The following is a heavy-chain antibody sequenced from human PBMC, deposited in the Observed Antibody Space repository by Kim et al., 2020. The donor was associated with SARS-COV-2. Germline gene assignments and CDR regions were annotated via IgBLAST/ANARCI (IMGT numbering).Heavy chain of an antibody. J-gene: IGHJ6*02. D-gene: IGHD6-25*01. Sequence: GRFTISRENSKNTLYLQMNSLRAEDTAVYYCVRHHPPRQRNHYSYYGMDVWGQGTTVTVSS. V-gene: IGHV3-23*01. CDR3: VRHHPPRQRNHYSYYGMDV.